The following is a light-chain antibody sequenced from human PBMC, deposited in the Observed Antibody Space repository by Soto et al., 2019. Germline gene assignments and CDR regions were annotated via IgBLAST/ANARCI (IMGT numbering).Light chain of an antibody. V-gene: IGLV2-11*01. CDR3: RSYAGSYTYV. Sequence: QSALTQPRSVSGSPGQSVTISCTGTSSDVGGYNYVSWYQQHPGKAPKLMIYDVNKRPSGVPDRFSGSKSGNTASLTISGLQAEDEADYYCRSYAGSYTYVFGTGTKLTVL. J-gene: IGLJ1*01. CDR1: SSDVGGYNY. CDR2: DVN.